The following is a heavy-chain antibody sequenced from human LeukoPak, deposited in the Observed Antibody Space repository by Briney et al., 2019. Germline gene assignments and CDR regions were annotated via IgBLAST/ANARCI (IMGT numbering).Heavy chain of an antibody. V-gene: IGHV3-21*01. CDR2: ISSSSYI. CDR3: ARDPLHYYDSSGFYFDY. CDR1: GFTFSSYS. D-gene: IGHD3-22*01. J-gene: IGHJ4*02. Sequence: GGSLRLSCAASGFTFSSYSMNWVRQAPGKGLEWVSSISSSSYIYYADSVKGRFTISRDNAKNSLYLQMNSLRAEDTAVYYCARDPLHYYDSSGFYFDYWGQGTLVTVSS.